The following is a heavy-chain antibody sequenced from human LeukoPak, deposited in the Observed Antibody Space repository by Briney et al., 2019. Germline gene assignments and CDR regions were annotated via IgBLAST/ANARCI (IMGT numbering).Heavy chain of an antibody. J-gene: IGHJ5*02. CDR1: GFTFSNFW. CDR2: IKQDGSEK. Sequence: GGSLRLSCAASGFTFSNFWMSWVRQAPGKGLEWVANIKQDGSEKYYVDSVKGRFTISRDDAKNSLYLQMNSLRAEDTAVYYCAKDLTAAASLRVDPWGQGALVTVSS. V-gene: IGHV3-7*05. CDR3: AKDLTAAASLRVDP. D-gene: IGHD6-13*01.